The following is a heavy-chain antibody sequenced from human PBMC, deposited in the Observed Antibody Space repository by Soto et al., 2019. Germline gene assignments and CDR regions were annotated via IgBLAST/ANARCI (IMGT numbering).Heavy chain of an antibody. J-gene: IGHJ4*02. CDR3: ARGPRITIFGVVPYYFDY. CDR1: NGSFIGYY. Sequence: PSETLSLTCVVYNGSFIGYYCIFIRHPPFKWLEWIVEINHSGSTNYNPSLKSRVTISVDTSKNQFSLKLSSVTAADTAVYYCARGPRITIFGVVPYYFDYWGQGTLVTVSS. D-gene: IGHD3-3*01. V-gene: IGHV4-34*01. CDR2: INHSGST.